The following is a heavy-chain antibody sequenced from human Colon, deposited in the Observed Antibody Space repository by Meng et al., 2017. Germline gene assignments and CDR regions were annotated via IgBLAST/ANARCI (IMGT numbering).Heavy chain of an antibody. Sequence: QVQLQGSGPGLGKPSGTLSLTCAVSGGSLSNSNWWSWVRQSTGKGLEWIGEIYHSGNTNYNPSLKSRVTISVDKSKNQFSLKVSSVTAADTAVYYCASRGFSYGYVSFWGQGTLVTVSS. CDR1: GGSLSNSNW. D-gene: IGHD5-18*01. CDR3: ASRGFSYGYVSF. CDR2: IYHSGNT. V-gene: IGHV4-4*02. J-gene: IGHJ4*02.